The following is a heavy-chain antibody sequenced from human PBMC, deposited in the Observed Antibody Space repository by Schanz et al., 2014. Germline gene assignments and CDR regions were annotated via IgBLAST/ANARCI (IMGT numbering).Heavy chain of an antibody. J-gene: IGHJ4*02. CDR3: AKDTGYCHGGACYCFEY. V-gene: IGHV3-30*18. CDR1: GFTFSNYG. Sequence: QVQLVESGGGVVQPGRSRRLSCEASGFTFSNYGMHWVRQAPGKGLEWVAVISYDGNNEDYADSVKGRFSISRDNSQNTLYLQMDSLRPEDTAVYFCAKDTGYCHGGACYCFEYWGLGILVTVSS. D-gene: IGHD2-8*02. CDR2: ISYDGNNE.